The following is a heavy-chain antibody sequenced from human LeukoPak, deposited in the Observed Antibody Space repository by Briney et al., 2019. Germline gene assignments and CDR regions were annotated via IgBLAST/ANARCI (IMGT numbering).Heavy chain of an antibody. V-gene: IGHV3-23*01. Sequence: GGSLRLSCAASGFIFSAYAMNWVRQAPGKGLEWVLSITYSGESTYIADSVKGRFTIYRENSKNTMYIKMNILNAEDTALYYCAKGTLRSCTGARCYPFDYWGQGTLVNVSS. CDR2: ITYSGEST. J-gene: IGHJ4*02. D-gene: IGHD2-8*02. CDR1: GFIFSAYA. CDR3: AKGTLRSCTGARCYPFDY.